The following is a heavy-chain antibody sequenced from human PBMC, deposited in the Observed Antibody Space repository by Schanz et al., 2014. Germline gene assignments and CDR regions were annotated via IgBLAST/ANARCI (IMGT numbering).Heavy chain of an antibody. CDR2: LSGSGGST. J-gene: IGHJ4*02. D-gene: IGHD1-1*01. CDR3: ARGTDWNLHY. V-gene: IGHV3-23*04. Sequence: VQLVESGGGLVKPGGSLRLSCAASGFTFNSYAMTWVRQAPGKGLEWVSALSGSGGSTYYADSVKGRFTISRDNSKNTLYLQMNSLRAEDTAVYYCARGTDWNLHYWGQGTLVTVSS. CDR1: GFTFNSYA.